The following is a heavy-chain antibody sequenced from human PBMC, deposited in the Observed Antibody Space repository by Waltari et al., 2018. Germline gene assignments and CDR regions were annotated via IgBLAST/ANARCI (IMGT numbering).Heavy chain of an antibody. CDR2: IYYSGST. J-gene: IGHJ5*02. CDR3: ARGPFGVVTFAA. V-gene: IGHV4-39*07. CDR1: GGSISSSSYY. D-gene: IGHD3-3*01. Sequence: QLQLQESGPGLVKPSETLSLTCTVSGGSISSSSYYWGWIRQPPGKGLEWIGSIYYSGSTYYNPSLKSRVTISVDTSKNQFSLKLSSVTAADTAVYYCARGPFGVVTFAAWGQGTLVTVSS.